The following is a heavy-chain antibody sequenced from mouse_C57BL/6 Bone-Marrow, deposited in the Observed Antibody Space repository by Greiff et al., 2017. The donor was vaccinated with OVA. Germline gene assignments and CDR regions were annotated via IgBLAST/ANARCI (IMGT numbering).Heavy chain of an antibody. Sequence: DVQLQESGTVLARPGASVKMSCKTSGYTFTSYWMHWVKQRPGQGLEWIGAIYPGNSDTSYNQKFKGKAKLTAVTSASTAYMELSSLTYEDSAVYYCRRPTTVVAPPYAMDYWGRGTSVTVSA. D-gene: IGHD1-1*01. CDR3: RRPTTVVAPPYAMDY. CDR2: IYPGNSDT. CDR1: GYTFTSYW. V-gene: IGHV1-5*01. J-gene: IGHJ4*01.